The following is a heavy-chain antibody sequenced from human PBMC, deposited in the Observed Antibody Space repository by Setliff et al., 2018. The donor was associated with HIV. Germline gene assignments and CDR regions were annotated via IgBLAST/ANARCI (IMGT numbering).Heavy chain of an antibody. D-gene: IGHD1-26*01. CDR3: TDLWEMGA. Sequence: PGGSLRLSCAASGFTSGFTFTNYWMSWVRQAPGKGLEWVANIKKDGGEKFYVDSVKGRFTISRDNARNVLYLEMSSLRAEDTALYLCTDLWEMGAWGQGTLVTVSS. CDR1: GFTSGFTFTNYW. CDR2: IKKDGGEK. V-gene: IGHV3-7*03. J-gene: IGHJ5*02.